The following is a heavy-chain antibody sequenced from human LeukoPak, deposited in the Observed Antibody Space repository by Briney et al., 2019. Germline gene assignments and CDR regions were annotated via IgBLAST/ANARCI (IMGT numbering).Heavy chain of an antibody. V-gene: IGHV2-70*01. D-gene: IGHD3-9*01. CDR2: IEWDNDK. CDR1: GFSLSTSGMC. CDR3: ARMSYDILTGYYKGAFDI. Sequence: SGPALVKPTQTLTLTCTFSGFSLSTSGMCVSWIRRPPGKALEWLALIEWDNDKYYSTSLKTRLTVSKDTSKNQVVLTLTNMDPVDTAAYYCARMSYDILTGYYKGAFDIWGQGTMVTVSS. J-gene: IGHJ3*02.